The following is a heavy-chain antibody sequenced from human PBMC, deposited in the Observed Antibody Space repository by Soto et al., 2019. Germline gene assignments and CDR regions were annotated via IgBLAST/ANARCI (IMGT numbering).Heavy chain of an antibody. V-gene: IGHV3-21*01. J-gene: IGHJ6*02. CDR2: ISSSSSYI. CDR1: GFTFSSYS. Sequence: GSLRLSCAASGFTFSSYSMNWVRQAPGKGLEWVSSISSSSSYIYYADSVKGRFTISRDNAKNSLYLQMNSLRAEDTAVYYCAREGEPVTTLAYYYYGMDVWGQGT. D-gene: IGHD4-4*01. CDR3: AREGEPVTTLAYYYYGMDV.